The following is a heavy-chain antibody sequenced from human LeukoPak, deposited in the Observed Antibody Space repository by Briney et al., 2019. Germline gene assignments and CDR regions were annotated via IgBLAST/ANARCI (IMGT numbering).Heavy chain of an antibody. Sequence: GRSLRLSCAASGFTFSSYAMHWVRQAPGKGLEWVAVISYDGSNKYYADSVKGRFTISRDNSKNTLYLQMNSLRAEDTAVYYCASEEDIVATINGGDYWGQGTLVTVSS. J-gene: IGHJ4*02. CDR2: ISYDGSNK. V-gene: IGHV3-30-3*01. D-gene: IGHD5-12*01. CDR1: GFTFSSYA. CDR3: ASEEDIVATINGGDY.